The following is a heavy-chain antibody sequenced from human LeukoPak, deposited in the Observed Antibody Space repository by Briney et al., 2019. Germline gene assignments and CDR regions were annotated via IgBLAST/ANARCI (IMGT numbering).Heavy chain of an antibody. J-gene: IGHJ4*02. D-gene: IGHD2-21*01. CDR2: ISHNEGT. V-gene: IGHV4-34*01. CDR1: GVSFNDYY. Sequence: PSETLSLTCGVFGVSFNDYYWSWIRQSPGKGLEWIGEISHNEGTRYNPSLESRVTMSVGTSENQLSLKLIFVTAADTAVYYCARIRCGHRGSLCYNHWGLGTLVTVSS. CDR3: ARIRCGHRGSLCYNH.